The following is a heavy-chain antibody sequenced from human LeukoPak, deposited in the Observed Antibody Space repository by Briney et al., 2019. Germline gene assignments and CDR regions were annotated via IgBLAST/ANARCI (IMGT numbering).Heavy chain of an antibody. J-gene: IGHJ4*02. Sequence: GGSLRLSCAASGFTFSSYVMNWVRQAPGKGLEWISYITSSSSTITYADSVKGRFTISRDNVEKSLYLQMNSLRAEDTAVYYCVREGPAFDYWGQGTLVTVSS. CDR2: ITSSSSTI. CDR1: GFTFSSYV. V-gene: IGHV3-48*01. CDR3: VREGPAFDY.